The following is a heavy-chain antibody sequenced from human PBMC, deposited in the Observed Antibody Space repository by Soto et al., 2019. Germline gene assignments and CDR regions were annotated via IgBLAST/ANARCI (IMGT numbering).Heavy chain of an antibody. D-gene: IGHD3-16*02. CDR3: ARDRGDDYVWGSYRYTPFDY. J-gene: IGHJ4*02. CDR1: GFTFSSYG. Sequence: GGSLRLSCAASGFTFSSYGMHWVRQAPGKGLEWVAVIWYDGSNKYYADSVKGRFTISRDNSKNTLYLQMNSLRAEDTAVYYCARDRGDDYVWGSYRYTPFDYWGQGTLVTVSS. V-gene: IGHV3-33*01. CDR2: IWYDGSNK.